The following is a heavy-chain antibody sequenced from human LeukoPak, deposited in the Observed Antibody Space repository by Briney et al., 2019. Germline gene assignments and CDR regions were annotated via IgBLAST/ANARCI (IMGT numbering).Heavy chain of an antibody. Sequence: PSETLSLTCTVSGGSISSYYWSWIRQAPGKGLEWMGYIYYSGSTNYNPSLKSRVTISVDTSKNQFSLKLSSVTAADTAVYYCARVADGSYYYYMDVWGKGTTVTVSS. CDR2: IYYSGST. V-gene: IGHV4-59*01. J-gene: IGHJ6*03. CDR1: GGSISSYY. CDR3: ARVADGSYYYYMDV.